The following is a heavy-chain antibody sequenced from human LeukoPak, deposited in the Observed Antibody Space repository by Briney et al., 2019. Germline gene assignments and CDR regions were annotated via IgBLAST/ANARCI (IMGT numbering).Heavy chain of an antibody. CDR1: GGSISSYY. D-gene: IGHD3-22*01. CDR3: ARSYDIDAFDI. J-gene: IGHJ3*02. V-gene: IGHV4-59*08. Sequence: SETLSLTCTVSGGSISSYYWSWIRQPPGKGLEWIGYIYYSGSTNYNPSLKSRVTISVDTSKNQFSLKLSPVTAADTAVYYCARSYDIDAFDIWGQGTMVTVSS. CDR2: IYYSGST.